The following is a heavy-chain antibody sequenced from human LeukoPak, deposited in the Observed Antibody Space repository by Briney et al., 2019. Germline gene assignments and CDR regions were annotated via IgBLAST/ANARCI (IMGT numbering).Heavy chain of an antibody. V-gene: IGHV3-23*01. CDR1: RFSINNYA. Sequence: QAGGSLRLSCTTSRFSINNYAMTWVRRALGKGLEWVSSIWSSGDHTKYADSVRGRVTVSRDKTKNTLYLQMNDLRVDDTAVYYCAKDPNGDYIGAFDVWGQGIMVTVSS. CDR3: AKDPNGDYIGAFDV. J-gene: IGHJ3*01. D-gene: IGHD2-8*01. CDR2: IWSSGDHT.